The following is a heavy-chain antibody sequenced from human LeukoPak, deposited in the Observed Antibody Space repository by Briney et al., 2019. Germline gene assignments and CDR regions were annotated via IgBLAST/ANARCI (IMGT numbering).Heavy chain of an antibody. J-gene: IGHJ3*02. D-gene: IGHD6-13*01. CDR1: GGSFSGYY. CDR3: AKDIAAAGTGAFDI. V-gene: IGHV3-23*01. Sequence: ETLSLTCAVYGGSFSGYYWSWVRQAPGKGLEWVSAISGSGGSTYYADSVKGRFTISRDNSKNTLYLQMNSLRAEDTAVYYCAKDIAAAGTGAFDIWGQGTMVTVSS. CDR2: ISGSGGST.